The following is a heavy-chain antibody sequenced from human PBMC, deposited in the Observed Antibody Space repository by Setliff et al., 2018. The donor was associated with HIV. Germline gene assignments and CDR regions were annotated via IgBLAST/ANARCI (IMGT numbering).Heavy chain of an antibody. D-gene: IGHD2-21*02. V-gene: IGHV4-39*01. CDR2: IYYSGTT. J-gene: IGHJ1*01. CDR1: SGSISSGGYF. Sequence: SETLSLTCTVSSGSISSGGYFWGWIRQAPGKGLEWIGSIYYSGTTYYNPSLRGRVTISVDRSRNQFSLTLNSVTAADTATYYCASRGIVVVTMSMPDEFFVHWGHGTLVTVPQ. CDR3: ASRGIVVVTMSMPDEFFVH.